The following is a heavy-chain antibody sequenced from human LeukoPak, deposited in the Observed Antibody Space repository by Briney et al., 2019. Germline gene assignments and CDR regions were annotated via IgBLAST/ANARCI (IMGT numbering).Heavy chain of an antibody. Sequence: SETLSLTCTVSGGSISSGDYYWSWIRQPPGKGLEWIGYIYYSGSTYYNPSLKSRVTISVDTSKNQFSLKLRSVTAADTAVYYCARVGKIGTFDYWGQGTLVTVSS. J-gene: IGHJ4*02. CDR1: GGSISSGDYY. CDR2: IYYSGST. V-gene: IGHV4-30-4*08. D-gene: IGHD1/OR15-1a*01. CDR3: ARVGKIGTFDY.